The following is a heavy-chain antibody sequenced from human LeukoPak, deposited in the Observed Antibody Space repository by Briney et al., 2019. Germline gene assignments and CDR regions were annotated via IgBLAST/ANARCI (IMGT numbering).Heavy chain of an antibody. J-gene: IGHJ4*02. V-gene: IGHV1-69*02. CDR2: IIPVFGIA. D-gene: IGHD2-15*01. Sequence: ASVKVSCKASGLTFNTYTINWVRQAPGQGLELLARIIPVFGIADSTQNFRGRVTISADSAATTAYMELNNLRSEDTAVYYCALEHDCSRFPCTEFWGQGTLVTVSS. CDR3: ALEHDCSRFPCTEF. CDR1: GLTFNTYT.